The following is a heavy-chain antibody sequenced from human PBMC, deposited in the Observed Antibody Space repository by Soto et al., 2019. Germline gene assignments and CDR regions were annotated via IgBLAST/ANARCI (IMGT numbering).Heavy chain of an antibody. CDR2: IIPIFGTA. D-gene: IGHD6-13*01. Sequence: GASVKVSCKASGGTFSSYAISWVRQAPGQGLEWMGGIIPIFGTANYAQKFQGRVTITADESTSTAYMELSSLRSEDTAVYYCARGVAAAGKYYYYYYGMDVWGQGTTVTVSS. V-gene: IGHV1-69*13. J-gene: IGHJ6*02. CDR3: ARGVAAAGKYYYYYYGMDV. CDR1: GGTFSSYA.